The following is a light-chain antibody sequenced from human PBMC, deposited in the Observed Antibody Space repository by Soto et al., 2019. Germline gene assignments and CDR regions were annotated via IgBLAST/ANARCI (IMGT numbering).Light chain of an antibody. CDR3: IEHNNSPFT. CDR1: QFVGSN. V-gene: IGKV3-15*01. Sequence: EIVMTQSPGTLSVSPGERVTLSCRASQFVGSNLAWYQQKPGQPPRLLISGVSTRAIGVPGRFSSSASATAYTRTISSLGSDDFAVYYCIEHNNSPFTFGGGTKVEIE. J-gene: IGKJ4*01. CDR2: GVS.